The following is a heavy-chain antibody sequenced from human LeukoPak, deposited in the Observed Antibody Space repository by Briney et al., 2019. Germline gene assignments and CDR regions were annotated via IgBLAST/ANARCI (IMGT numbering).Heavy chain of an antibody. CDR3: ARHMVGATHPEN. Sequence: ASVKVSCKASGYTFTNQYIYWPPHAPGQGLEWMGWISPNSGGTYYVQKFQGRVTMTSDTSMRTAYVEVGRLRSDDTAVYYCARHMVGATHPENWGQGTLVTVSS. D-gene: IGHD1-26*01. CDR1: GYTFTNQY. CDR2: ISPNSGGT. V-gene: IGHV1-2*02. J-gene: IGHJ4*02.